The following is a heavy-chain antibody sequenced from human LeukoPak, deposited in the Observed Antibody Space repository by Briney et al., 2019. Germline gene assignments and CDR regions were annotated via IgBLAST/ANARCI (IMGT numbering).Heavy chain of an antibody. CDR2: IYSGGST. V-gene: IGHV3-66*02. CDR3: ASLYDSSGYYSTGWSYYFDY. CDR1: GFTVSSNY. Sequence: PGGSPRLSCAASGFTVSSNYMSWVRQAPGKGLEWVSVIYSGGSTYYTDSVKGRFTISRDNSKNTLYLQMNSLRAEDTAVYYCASLYDSSGYYSTGWSYYFDYWGQGTLVTVSS. D-gene: IGHD3-22*01. J-gene: IGHJ4*02.